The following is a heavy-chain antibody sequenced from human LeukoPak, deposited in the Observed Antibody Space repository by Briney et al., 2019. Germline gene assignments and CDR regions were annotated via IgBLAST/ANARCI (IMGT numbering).Heavy chain of an antibody. CDR2: IYYSGST. Sequence: TSETLSLTCTVSGGSISSSSYYWGWIRQPPGKGLEWIGSIYYSGSTYYNPSLKSRVTISVDTSKNQFSLELSSVTAADTAVYYCTRLAKVGATNNDYWGRGTLVTVSS. CDR3: TRLAKVGATNNDY. CDR1: GGSISSSSYY. J-gene: IGHJ4*02. D-gene: IGHD1-26*01. V-gene: IGHV4-39*01.